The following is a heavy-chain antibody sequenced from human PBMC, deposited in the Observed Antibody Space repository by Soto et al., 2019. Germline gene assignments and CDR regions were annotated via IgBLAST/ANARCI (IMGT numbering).Heavy chain of an antibody. D-gene: IGHD5-12*01. CDR3: ARTRGYSGYDWFDY. CDR2: IDWDDDK. Sequence: SGPTLVNPPQTLTLTCTFSGFSLSTSGMCVSWIRQPPGKALEWLARIDWDDDKYYSTSLKTRLTISKDTSKNQVVLTITNIDPLDTVTYYCARTRGYSGYDWFDYWGQGTLVTVSS. J-gene: IGHJ4*02. V-gene: IGHV2-70*11. CDR1: GFSLSTSGMC.